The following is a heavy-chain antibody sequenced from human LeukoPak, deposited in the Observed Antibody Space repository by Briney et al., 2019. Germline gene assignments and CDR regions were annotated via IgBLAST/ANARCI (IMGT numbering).Heavy chain of an antibody. J-gene: IGHJ5*02. CDR2: INPNGGST. CDR1: GYTFTSYY. V-gene: IGHV1-46*01. CDR3: ARERGRSGSYTVNWIDP. D-gene: IGHD1-26*01. Sequence: ASVKVSCKASGYTFTSYYMHWVRQAPGQGLEWMGIINPNGGSTSYAQKFQGRVTMNRDTSTSTVYMELSSLRSEDTAVYYCARERGRSGSYTVNWIDPWGQGTLVTVSS.